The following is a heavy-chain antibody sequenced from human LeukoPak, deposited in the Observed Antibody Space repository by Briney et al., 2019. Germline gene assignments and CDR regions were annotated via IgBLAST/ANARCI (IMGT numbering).Heavy chain of an antibody. Sequence: PGESLKISCKGSGYGFTSSGIGGWRQRPGKGLGGRGIIYPGDSDTRYRPSFQGQVTISADKSISTAYLQWSSLKASDTAMYYCASDYGGNSDAFDIWGQGTMVTVSS. V-gene: IGHV5-51*01. CDR2: IYPGDSDT. J-gene: IGHJ3*02. CDR3: ASDYGGNSDAFDI. CDR1: GYGFTSSG. D-gene: IGHD4-23*01.